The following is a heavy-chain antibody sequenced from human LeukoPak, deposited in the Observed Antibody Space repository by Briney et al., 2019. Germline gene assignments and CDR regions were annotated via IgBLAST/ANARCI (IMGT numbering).Heavy chain of an antibody. V-gene: IGHV3-53*01. CDR1: GFIVSNNY. D-gene: IGHD1-26*01. J-gene: IGHJ4*02. Sequence: GGSLRLSCAASGFIVSNNYMSWVRQAPGQGLEWVSVIYSGGSTYYADSVKGRFTISRDNSKNTLYLQMNSLRAEDTAVYYCAKDPLLRGATYDYWGQGTLVTVSS. CDR3: AKDPLLRGATYDY. CDR2: IYSGGST.